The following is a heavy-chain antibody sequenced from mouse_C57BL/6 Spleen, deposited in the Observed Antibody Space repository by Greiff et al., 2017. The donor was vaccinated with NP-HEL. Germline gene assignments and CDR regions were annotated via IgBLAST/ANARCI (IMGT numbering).Heavy chain of an antibody. D-gene: IGHD4-1*01. J-gene: IGHJ4*01. V-gene: IGHV1-50*01. CDR1: GYTFTSYW. CDR2: IDPSDSYT. Sequence: QVQLKQSGAELVKPGASVKLSCKASGYTFTSYWMQWVKQRPGQGLEWIGEIDPSDSYTNYNQKFKGKATLTVDTSSSTAYMQLSSLTSEDSAVYYCARKGLGYAMDYWGQGTSVTVSS. CDR3: ARKGLGYAMDY.